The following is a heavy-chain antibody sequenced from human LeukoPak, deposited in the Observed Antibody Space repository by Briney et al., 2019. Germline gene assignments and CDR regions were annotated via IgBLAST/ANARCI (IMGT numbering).Heavy chain of an antibody. CDR2: IHYSGST. J-gene: IGHJ6*03. Sequence: SETLSLTCTVSGASIRSSCWSWIRQPPGKGLEWIGHIHYSGSTNYNPSLKSRVAISVDTSKNQFSLKLSSVTAADTAVYYCARVMWDGYNSYYYYYMDVWGKGTTVTISS. V-gene: IGHV4-59*08. CDR1: GASIRSSC. D-gene: IGHD5-24*01. CDR3: ARVMWDGYNSYYYYYMDV.